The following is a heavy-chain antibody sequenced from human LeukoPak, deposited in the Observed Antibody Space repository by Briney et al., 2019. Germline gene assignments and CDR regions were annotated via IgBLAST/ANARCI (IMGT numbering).Heavy chain of an antibody. CDR1: GHTLTSNG. Sequence: ASVKVSCKASGHTLTSNGISWVRQAPGQGLEWMGCINTYNGDTNYVQNFQGRVTMTTDTSTSTAYTELRRLRSDDTAVYYCGRDYRASGIIFVFDYWGQGTLVTVSS. V-gene: IGHV1-18*01. CDR2: INTYNGDT. D-gene: IGHD3-10*01. J-gene: IGHJ4*02. CDR3: GRDYRASGIIFVFDY.